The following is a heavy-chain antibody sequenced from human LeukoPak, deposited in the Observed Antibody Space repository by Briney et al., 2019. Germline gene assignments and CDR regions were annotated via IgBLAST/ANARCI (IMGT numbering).Heavy chain of an antibody. CDR3: ARGTEYQTFYYYYYMDV. J-gene: IGHJ6*03. CDR2: IYYSEST. Sequence: SQTLSLTCTVSGGSISSGGYYWNWIRQHPGKGLEWIGYIYYSESTYYNPSLKSRVTISVDTSKNQFSLKLSSVTAADTAMYYCARGTEYQTFYYYYYMDVWGKGTTVTVSS. D-gene: IGHD2-2*01. V-gene: IGHV4-31*03. CDR1: GGSISSGGYY.